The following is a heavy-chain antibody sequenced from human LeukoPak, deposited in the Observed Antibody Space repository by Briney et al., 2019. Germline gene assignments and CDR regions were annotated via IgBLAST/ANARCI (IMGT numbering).Heavy chain of an antibody. CDR1: GFTFSRYA. D-gene: IGHD3-10*01. Sequence: GGSLRLSCAASGFTFSRYAMHWVRQAPGKGLDYVSAISSSGGSTYYANSVKGRFTISRDNAKNSLYLQMNSLRAEDTAVYYCARDSYYYGSGSYSDWGQGTLVTVSS. CDR3: ARDSYYYGSGSYSD. CDR2: ISSSGGST. J-gene: IGHJ4*02. V-gene: IGHV3-64*04.